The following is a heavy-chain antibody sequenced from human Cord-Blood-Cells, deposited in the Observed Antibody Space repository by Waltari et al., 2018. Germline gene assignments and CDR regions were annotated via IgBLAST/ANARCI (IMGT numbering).Heavy chain of an antibody. Sequence: QVQLVQSGAEVKKPGSSVKVSCKASGGTFSSYAISWVRQAPGQGLEWMGGRITMFGTANYAQKFQGRVTITATESTSTAYMELSSLRSEDTAVYYCARVKLGMGYFDYWGQGTLVTVSS. D-gene: IGHD7-27*01. CDR3: ARVKLGMGYFDY. CDR2: RITMFGTA. V-gene: IGHV1-69*01. CDR1: GGTFSSYA. J-gene: IGHJ4*02.